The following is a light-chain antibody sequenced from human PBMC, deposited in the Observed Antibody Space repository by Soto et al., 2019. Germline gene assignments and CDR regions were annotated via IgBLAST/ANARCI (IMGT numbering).Light chain of an antibody. CDR2: DAS. CDR3: QQRSYWLT. J-gene: IGKJ4*01. Sequence: EIVLTQSPATLSLSPGERATLSCRASQSVSNYLGWYQQKPGQAPRLLIYDASNRATGIPARFSGSGFGTDFTLTISSLEPEDFVVYYCQQRSYWLTFGGGTKVEIK. V-gene: IGKV3-11*01. CDR1: QSVSNY.